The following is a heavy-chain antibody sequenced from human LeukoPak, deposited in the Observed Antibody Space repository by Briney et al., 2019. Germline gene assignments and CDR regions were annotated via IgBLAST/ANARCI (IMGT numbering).Heavy chain of an antibody. CDR1: GFTFSSYE. D-gene: IGHD2/OR15-2a*01. J-gene: IGHJ6*03. CDR3: ARVTAANVRGYYYYYMDV. CDR2: ISSSGSTI. V-gene: IGHV3-48*03. Sequence: GGSLRLSCAASGFTFSSYEMNWVRQAPGKGLEWVSYISSSGSTIYYADSVKGRFTISRDNAKNSLYLQMNSLRAEDTAVYYCARVTAANVRGYYYYYMDVWGKGTTVTVSS.